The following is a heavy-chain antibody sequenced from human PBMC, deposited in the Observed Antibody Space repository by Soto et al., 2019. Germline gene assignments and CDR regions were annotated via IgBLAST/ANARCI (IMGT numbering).Heavy chain of an antibody. V-gene: IGHV4-59*03. D-gene: IGHD6-13*01. Sequence: SETLSLTCSVSGASIRSYYWHWIRQPPVKGLEWIGGVYISEYTRYMSSLKSRVTISVDTSKSQFYLRLNSVTAADGAVYDCAISAGPPGYFFYTNGRAVGGKGPTVTVSS. CDR3: AISAGPPGYFFYTNGRAV. J-gene: IGHJ6*04. CDR2: VYISEYT. CDR1: GASIRSYY.